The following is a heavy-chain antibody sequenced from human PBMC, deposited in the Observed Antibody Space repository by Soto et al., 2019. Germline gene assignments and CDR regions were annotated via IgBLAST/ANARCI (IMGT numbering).Heavy chain of an antibody. V-gene: IGHV3-30*04. J-gene: IGHJ4*02. CDR1: GFTFRRHA. D-gene: IGHD3-10*01. CDR2: ISSDGSAK. Sequence: PGGSLRLSCAASGFTFRRHAIHWVRQAPGKGPEWVAVISSDGSAKYYVDSVKGRFTSSRDNSKNTVFLQMSSLSFEDTAIYYCARSRSGAVADSFDSWGQGTLVTVSS. CDR3: ARSRSGAVADSFDS.